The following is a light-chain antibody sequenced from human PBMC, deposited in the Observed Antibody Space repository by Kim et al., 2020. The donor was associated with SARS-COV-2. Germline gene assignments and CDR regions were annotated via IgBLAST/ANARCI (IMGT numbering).Light chain of an antibody. Sequence: GKTVTVSCTPSTGTIANNYVQWYQHRPGSSPTTVIFEDNRRPSGVPARFSGSIDSSSNSASLTISGLKTEDEADYYCQSYDASSVVFGGGTQLTVL. CDR1: TGTIANNY. CDR2: EDN. CDR3: QSYDASSVV. J-gene: IGLJ3*02. V-gene: IGLV6-57*01.